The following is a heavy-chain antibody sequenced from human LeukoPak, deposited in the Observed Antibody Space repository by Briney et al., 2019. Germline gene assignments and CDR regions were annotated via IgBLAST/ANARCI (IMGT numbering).Heavy chain of an antibody. J-gene: IGHJ4*02. CDR1: GFTFSSYA. D-gene: IGHD3-22*01. CDR2: ISYDGSNK. Sequence: GGSLRLSCAASGFTFSSYAMHWVRQAPGKGLEWVAVISYDGSNKYYADSVKGRFTISRDNSKNTLYLQMNSLRAEDTAVYYCARGRTVYYYDSSGSEPSDYWGQGTLVTVSS. CDR3: ARGRTVYYYDSSGSEPSDY. V-gene: IGHV3-30*04.